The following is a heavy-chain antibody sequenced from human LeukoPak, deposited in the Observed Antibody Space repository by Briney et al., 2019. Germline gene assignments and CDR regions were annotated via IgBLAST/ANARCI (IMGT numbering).Heavy chain of an antibody. J-gene: IGHJ4*02. D-gene: IGHD2-15*01. CDR1: GFTVSSNY. V-gene: IGHV3-53*01. CDR3: ARYCSGGSCHVPGGFDY. CDR2: IRGSGDST. Sequence: PGGSLRLSCAASGFTVSSNYMSWVRQAPGKGLEWVSVIRGSGDSTYYADSVKGRFTISRDNSENALYLQMNSLRAEDTAVYYCARYCSGGSCHVPGGFDYWGQGTLVTVSS.